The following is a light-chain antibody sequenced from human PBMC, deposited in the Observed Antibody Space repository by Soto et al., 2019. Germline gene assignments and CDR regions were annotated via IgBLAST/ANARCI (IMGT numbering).Light chain of an antibody. Sequence: DVVVTQSPLSLPVTLGQPASISCRSSQTLAHSDGNTYLSWFQQRPGQSPRRLIYKVSNRDSGVPDRFGGSGSGTDFTLKISRVEAEDVGVYYCMQGTQWPYTFGQGTNLEIK. CDR3: MQGTQWPYT. CDR2: KVS. J-gene: IGKJ2*01. CDR1: QTLAHSDGNTY. V-gene: IGKV2-30*02.